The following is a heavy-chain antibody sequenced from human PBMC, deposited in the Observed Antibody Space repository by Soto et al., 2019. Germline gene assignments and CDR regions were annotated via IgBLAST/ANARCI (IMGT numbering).Heavy chain of an antibody. D-gene: IGHD1-26*01. CDR2: ISYDGSNK. V-gene: IGHV3-30-3*01. J-gene: IGHJ4*02. Sequence: QVQLVESGGGVVQPGRSLRLSCAASGFTFSSYAMHWVRQAPGKGLEWVAVISYDGSNKYYADSVKGRFTISRDNSKNTLYLQMNSLRAEDTAVYYCARVRVGSYLGTLFGYWGQGTLVTASS. CDR3: ARVRVGSYLGTLFGY. CDR1: GFTFSSYA.